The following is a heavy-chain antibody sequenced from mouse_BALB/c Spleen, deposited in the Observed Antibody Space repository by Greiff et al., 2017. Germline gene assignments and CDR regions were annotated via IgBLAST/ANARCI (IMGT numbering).Heavy chain of an antibody. CDR3: TRWLLYYAMDY. CDR2: IDPETGGT. Sequence: VQLQQSGAELVRPGASVTLSCKASGYTFTDYEMHWVKQTPVHGLEWIGAIDPETGGTAYNQKFKGKATLTADKSSSTAYMELRSLTSEDSAVYYCTRWLLYYAMDYWGQGTSVTVSS. D-gene: IGHD2-3*01. CDR1: GYTFTDYE. J-gene: IGHJ4*01. V-gene: IGHV1-15*01.